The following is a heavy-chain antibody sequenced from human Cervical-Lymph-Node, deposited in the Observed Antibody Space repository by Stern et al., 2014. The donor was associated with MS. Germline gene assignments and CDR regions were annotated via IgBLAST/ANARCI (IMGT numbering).Heavy chain of an antibody. V-gene: IGHV1-8*01. Sequence: VQLVESGAEVKKPGASVKVSCKAAGYTFTSYGINWVRQATGQRPEWMGWMIPNSGNTGYAQKFQGRVTMTRNTSIDTAYMELNSLSSDDTAVYYCARGREPRYFDLWGRGTLVTVSS. D-gene: IGHD1-26*01. J-gene: IGHJ2*01. CDR1: GYTFTSYG. CDR3: ARGREPRYFDL. CDR2: MIPNSGNT.